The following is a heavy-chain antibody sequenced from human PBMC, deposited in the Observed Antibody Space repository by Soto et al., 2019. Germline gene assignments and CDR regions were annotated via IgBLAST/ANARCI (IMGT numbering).Heavy chain of an antibody. J-gene: IGHJ4*02. CDR2: ISSSSSTI. CDR3: ARDARGCTLGY. D-gene: IGHD2-8*01. V-gene: IGHV3-48*01. CDR1: GFTFSSYS. Sequence: EVQLVESGGGLVQPGGSLRLSCAASGFTFSSYSMNWVRQAPGKGLEWVSYISSSSSTIYYADSVKGRFTISRDNAKNSLYLQMNSLRAKDTAVYYCARDARGCTLGYWGQGTLVTVSS.